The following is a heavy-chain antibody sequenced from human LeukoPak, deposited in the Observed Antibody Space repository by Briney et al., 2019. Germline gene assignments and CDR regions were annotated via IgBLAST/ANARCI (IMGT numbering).Heavy chain of an antibody. D-gene: IGHD3-22*01. CDR3: ARVYYDSSGYYDLPSWFDP. CDR2: ISAYNGNT. Sequence: ASVKVSCKASGGTFSSYPISWVRQAPGQGLEWMGWISAYNGNTNYAQKLQGRVTMTTDTSTSTAYMELRSLRSDDTAVYYCARVYYDSSGYYDLPSWFDPWGQGTLVTVSS. V-gene: IGHV1-18*01. J-gene: IGHJ5*02. CDR1: GGTFSSYP.